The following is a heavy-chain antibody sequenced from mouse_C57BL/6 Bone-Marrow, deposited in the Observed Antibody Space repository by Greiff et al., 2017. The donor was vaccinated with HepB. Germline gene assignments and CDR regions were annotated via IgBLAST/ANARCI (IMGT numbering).Heavy chain of an antibody. J-gene: IGHJ3*01. CDR2: IRSKSSNYAT. CDR3: VREGFNYGSSWFAY. D-gene: IGHD1-1*01. CDR1: GFTFNTYA. V-gene: IGHV10-3*01. Sequence: EVQLQESGGGLVQPKGSLKLSCAASGFTFNTYAMHWVRQAPGKGLEWVARIRSKSSNYATYYADSVKDRFTISRDDSQSMLYLQMNNLKTEDTAMYYCVREGFNYGSSWFAYWGQGTLVTVSA.